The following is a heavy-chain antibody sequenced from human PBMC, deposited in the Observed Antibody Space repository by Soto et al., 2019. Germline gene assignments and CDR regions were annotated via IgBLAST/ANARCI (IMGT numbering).Heavy chain of an antibody. Sequence: VQLVESGGGVVQPGRSLRLSCAASGFTFSSYAMHWVRQAPGKGLEWVAVISYDGSNKYYADSVKGRFTISRDNSKNTLYLQMNSLRAEDTAVYYCARDTGRGYCSGGSCYSEAYYFDYWGQGTLVTVSS. J-gene: IGHJ4*02. CDR1: GFTFSSYA. D-gene: IGHD2-15*01. V-gene: IGHV3-30-3*01. CDR2: ISYDGSNK. CDR3: ARDTGRGYCSGGSCYSEAYYFDY.